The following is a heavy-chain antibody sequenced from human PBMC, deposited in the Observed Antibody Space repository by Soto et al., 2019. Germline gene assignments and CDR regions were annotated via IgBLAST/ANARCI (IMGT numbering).Heavy chain of an antibody. CDR3: ARARVAATRPWFDP. D-gene: IGHD2-15*01. Sequence: QVQLVQSGAEEKKPGASVKVSCKASGYTFNGHYINWVRQAPGQGLEWMGWMNPNNGDAKYSPKLQGRVTMTRDTSTTTAYLELTRLCSDAAATFYCARARVAATRPWFDPWGQGTLVSVSS. CDR2: MNPNNGDA. CDR1: GYTFNGHY. V-gene: IGHV1-2*02. J-gene: IGHJ5*02.